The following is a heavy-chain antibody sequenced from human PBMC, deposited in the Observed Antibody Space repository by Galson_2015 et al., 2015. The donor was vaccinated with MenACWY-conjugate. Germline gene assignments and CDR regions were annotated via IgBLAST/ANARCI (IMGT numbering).Heavy chain of an antibody. CDR3: ARDRADGYKQFFDY. D-gene: IGHD5-24*01. V-gene: IGHV3-48*02. J-gene: IGHJ4*02. CDR2: ISTGSSAI. CDR1: GFTFSSYS. Sequence: LRLSCAGSGFTFSSYSMNWVRQAPGKGLEWVSYISTGSSAIYYADSVKGRFTISRNNAKNSLYLQMNSLRDEDTAVYYCARDRADGYKQFFDYWGQGTLVTVSS.